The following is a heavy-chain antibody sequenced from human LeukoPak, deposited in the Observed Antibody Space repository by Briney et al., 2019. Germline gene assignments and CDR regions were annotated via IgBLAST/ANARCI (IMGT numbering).Heavy chain of an antibody. V-gene: IGHV4-59*01. CDR3: ARDQSPFDP. Sequence: SETLSLTCTVSGGSISSYYWSWIRQPPGKGLEWIGYIYYSGSTNYNPSLKSRVTISVDTSKNQFSLKLSSVTAADTVVYYCARDQSPFDPWGQGTLVTVSS. J-gene: IGHJ5*02. CDR1: GGSISSYY. CDR2: IYYSGST.